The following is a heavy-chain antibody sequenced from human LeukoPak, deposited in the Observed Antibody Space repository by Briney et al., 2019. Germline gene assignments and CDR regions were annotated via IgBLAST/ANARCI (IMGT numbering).Heavy chain of an antibody. CDR2: ISSSSSTI. CDR3: AELGITMIGGV. V-gene: IGHV3-48*01. Sequence: GGSLRLSCAASGFTFSSYSMNWVRQAPGKGLEWVSYISSSSSTIYYADSVKGRSTISRDNAKNSLYLQMNSLRAEDTAVYYCAELGITMIGGVWGKGTTVTISS. D-gene: IGHD3-10*02. CDR1: GFTFSSYS. J-gene: IGHJ6*04.